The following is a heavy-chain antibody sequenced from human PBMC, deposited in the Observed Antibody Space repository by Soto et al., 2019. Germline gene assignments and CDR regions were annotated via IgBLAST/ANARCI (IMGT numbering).Heavy chain of an antibody. CDR1: GGSFSGYY. V-gene: IGHV4-34*01. CDR2: IKHSGST. CDR3: ARLGIVVVPAAPSYYYYGMDV. J-gene: IGHJ6*02. Sequence: SETLSLTCAVYGGSFSGYYWSWIRQPPGKGLEWIGEIKHSGSTNYNPSLKSRVTISVDTSKNQFSLKLSSVTAADTAVYYCARLGIVVVPAAPSYYYYGMDVWGQGTTVTVSS. D-gene: IGHD2-2*01.